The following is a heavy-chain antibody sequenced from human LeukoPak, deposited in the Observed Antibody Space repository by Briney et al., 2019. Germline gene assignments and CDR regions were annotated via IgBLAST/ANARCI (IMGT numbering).Heavy chain of an antibody. CDR2: IYYSGST. J-gene: IGHJ4*02. D-gene: IGHD6-13*01. CDR1: PDSISSSPYY. CDR3: ARLDDRAARIGVGHSSSWSSRRGFDS. V-gene: IGHV4-39*01. Sequence: PSEALSLTCSVSPDSISSSPYYWGWIRQPPGKGLEWIGSIYYSGSTYYNPSLKSRVTISVDTSKNQFSLKLSSVTAADTAVYYCARLDDRAARIGVGHSSSWSSRRGFDSWGQGTLVTVSS.